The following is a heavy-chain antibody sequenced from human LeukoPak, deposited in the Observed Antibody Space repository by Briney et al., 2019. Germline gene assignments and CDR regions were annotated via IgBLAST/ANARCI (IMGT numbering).Heavy chain of an antibody. D-gene: IGHD3-22*01. CDR2: IIGSGDST. Sequence: GGALRVSCVASVFTFIDYAMSWVRQAPGKGLEWVSHIIGSGDSTYYADSVKGRFPISSDNSKSDMYLQMNSLRPEDTDVSYYAKAIRPFYDSRGYYSPFAYWGQGTLVTVSS. V-gene: IGHV3-23*01. CDR1: VFTFIDYA. CDR3: AKAIRPFYDSRGYYSPFAY. J-gene: IGHJ4*02.